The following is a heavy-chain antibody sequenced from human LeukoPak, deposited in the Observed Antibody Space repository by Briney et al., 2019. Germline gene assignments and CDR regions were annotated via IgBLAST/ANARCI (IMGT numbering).Heavy chain of an antibody. CDR2: INPNSGGT. CDR3: ARVSSRHIVVVTAVY. D-gene: IGHD2-21*02. J-gene: IGHJ4*02. V-gene: IGHV1-2*02. Sequence: ASVKVSCKTSGYSFTGYYMHWVRQAPGQGLEWMGWINPNSGGTNYAQKFQGRVTMTRDTSISTAYMELSRLRSDDTAVYYCARVSSRHIVVVTAVYWGQGTLVTVSS. CDR1: GYSFTGYY.